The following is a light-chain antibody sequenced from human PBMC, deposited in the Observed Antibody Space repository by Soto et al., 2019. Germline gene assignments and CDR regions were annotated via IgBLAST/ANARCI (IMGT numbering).Light chain of an antibody. V-gene: IGKV3-15*01. CDR1: QSVSDN. CDR3: QQSNNLPYT. CDR2: GAS. Sequence: EIVMTQSPATLSVSPGERATLSCRASQSVSDNLAWYQQKPGQAPRLLIYGASTRATGIPARFSGGGSGTEFTLTISSLQSEDFAVYYCQQSNNLPYTFGQGTKLDIK. J-gene: IGKJ2*01.